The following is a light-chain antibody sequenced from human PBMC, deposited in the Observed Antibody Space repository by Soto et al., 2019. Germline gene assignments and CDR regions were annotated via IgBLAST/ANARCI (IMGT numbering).Light chain of an antibody. J-gene: IGKJ1*01. Sequence: DIQMTQSPSTLSASVVDRVTITCLASQTISNWLAWYQQKPGKAPKLLIYDASSLESGVPSRFSGSGSGTDFTLTISSLQPEDFATYYCQHYNGFSWTFGQGTKVDIK. V-gene: IGKV1-5*01. CDR2: DAS. CDR3: QHYNGFSWT. CDR1: QTISNW.